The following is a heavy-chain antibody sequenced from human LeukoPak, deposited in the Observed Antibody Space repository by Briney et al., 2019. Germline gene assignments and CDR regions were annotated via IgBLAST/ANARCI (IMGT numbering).Heavy chain of an antibody. J-gene: IGHJ5*02. D-gene: IGHD1-26*01. Sequence: GGSLRLSCAASGFTFSSYGMHWVRQAPGKGLEWVAVIWYDGSNKYYADSVKGRFTISRDNSKNTLYLQMNSLRAEDTAVYYCARALGAPDWFDPWGQGTLVTVSS. CDR3: ARALGAPDWFDP. CDR1: GFTFSSYG. V-gene: IGHV3-33*01. CDR2: IWYDGSNK.